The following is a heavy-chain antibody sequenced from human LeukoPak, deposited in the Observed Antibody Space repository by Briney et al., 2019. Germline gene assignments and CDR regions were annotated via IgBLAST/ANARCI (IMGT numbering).Heavy chain of an antibody. CDR1: GFTFSNYW. J-gene: IGHJ6*02. V-gene: IGHV3-53*01. CDR2: IYSGGST. CDR3: ARAFGDYYYYGMDV. Sequence: QPGGSLRLSCAASGFTFSNYWMTWVRQAPGKGLEWVSVIYSGGSTYYADSVKGRFTISRDNSKNTLYLQMNSLRAEDTAVYYCARAFGDYYYYGMDVWGQGTTVTVSS. D-gene: IGHD3-16*01.